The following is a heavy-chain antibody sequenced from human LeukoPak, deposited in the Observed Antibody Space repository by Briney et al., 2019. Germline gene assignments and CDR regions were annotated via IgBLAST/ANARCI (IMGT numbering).Heavy chain of an antibody. CDR2: ISYDGSNK. CDR1: GFTFSTYA. J-gene: IGHJ4*02. Sequence: PGGSLRLSCAASGFTFSTYAMHWVRQAPGKGLECVAVISYDGSNKYYADSVKGRFTISRDNSKNTLYLQMNSLSPEDTAVYYCARVSGNYQFDYWGQGTLVTVSS. D-gene: IGHD1-26*01. V-gene: IGHV3-30*04. CDR3: ARVSGNYQFDY.